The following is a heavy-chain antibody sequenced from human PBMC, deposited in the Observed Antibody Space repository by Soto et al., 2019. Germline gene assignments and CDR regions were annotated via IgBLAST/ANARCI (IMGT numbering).Heavy chain of an antibody. CDR2: VGVAGDT. D-gene: IGHD6-6*01. J-gene: IGHJ6*02. V-gene: IGHV3-13*01. CDR1: GVIFVSFD. Sequence: VVPKRHSSGASGVIFVSFDVRWVSKVKGKGLEWVSGVGVAGDTHYAGSVKGRFSIARDSANDSLYLQMNSLRAGDTAIYYCARGGIASPPRPPYFFGMDVWVQGTTDTVSS. CDR3: ARGGIASPPRPPYFFGMDV.